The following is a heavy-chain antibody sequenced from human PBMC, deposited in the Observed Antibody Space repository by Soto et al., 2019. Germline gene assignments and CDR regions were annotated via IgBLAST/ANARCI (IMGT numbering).Heavy chain of an antibody. CDR2: ISYDGSNK. CDR1: GFTFSSYG. CDR3: AKDGNGDDKEYDFWSGYYGPLDY. Sequence: PGGSLRLSCAASGFTFSSYGMHWVRQAPGKGLEWVAVISYDGSNKYYADSVKGRFTISRDNSKNTLYLQMNSLRAEDTAVYYCAKDGNGDDKEYDFWSGYYGPLDYWGQGTLVTVAS. V-gene: IGHV3-30*18. J-gene: IGHJ4*02. D-gene: IGHD3-3*01.